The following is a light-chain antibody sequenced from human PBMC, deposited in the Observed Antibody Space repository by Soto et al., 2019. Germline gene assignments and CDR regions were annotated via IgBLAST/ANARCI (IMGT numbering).Light chain of an antibody. CDR1: QSVSRNF. Sequence: SVLTQSPGILSLSPGERAILSCRASQSVSRNFLAWYQQKPGQAPRLLMYGASNRATGIPDRFRGSGSGTDFSLIISSLEPEDFAVYYCQQYGSSRTFCQGTKVDIK. J-gene: IGKJ1*01. CDR2: GAS. CDR3: QQYGSSRT. V-gene: IGKV3-20*01.